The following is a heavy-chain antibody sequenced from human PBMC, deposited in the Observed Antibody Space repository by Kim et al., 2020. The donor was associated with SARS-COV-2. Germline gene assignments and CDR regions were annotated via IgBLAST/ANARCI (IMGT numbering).Heavy chain of an antibody. D-gene: IGHD3-10*01. V-gene: IGHV3-48*02. J-gene: IGHJ2*01. Sequence: ADSVKCRFTISRDNAKNSLYLQMNSLGDEDTAVYYCARALRWFGERYFDLWGRGTLVTVSS. CDR3: ARALRWFGERYFDL.